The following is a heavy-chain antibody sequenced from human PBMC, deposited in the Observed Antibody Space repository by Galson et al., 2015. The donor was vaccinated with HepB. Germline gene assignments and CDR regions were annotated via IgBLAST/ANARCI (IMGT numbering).Heavy chain of an antibody. CDR1: GYTFTTTYG. D-gene: IGHD2-2*01. J-gene: IGHJ4*02. CDR2: ISGDSGNT. CDR3: ARNCSTTTCHPFDH. V-gene: IGHV1-18*01. Sequence: SVKVSCKASGYTFTTTYGITWVRRAPGQGLEWMGCISGDSGNTKYADKFQGRVTMTTDTSTNTAYMELRSLTSDDAAVYYCARNCSTTTCHPFDHWGQGTLVTVSS.